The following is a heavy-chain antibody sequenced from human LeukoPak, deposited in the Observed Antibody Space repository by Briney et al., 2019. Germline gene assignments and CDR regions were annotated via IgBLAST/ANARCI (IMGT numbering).Heavy chain of an antibody. V-gene: IGHV3-66*02. CDR3: ARGSDYDTLTGLDY. D-gene: IGHD3-9*01. Sequence: GGSLRPSCAASGFTVSSNYMSWVRQAPGRGLEWVSVIYSGGGTYYADSVKGRFTISRDNSKNTLYLQMNSLRAEDTAVYYCARGSDYDTLTGLDYWGQGTLVTVSS. J-gene: IGHJ4*02. CDR2: IYSGGGT. CDR1: GFTVSSNY.